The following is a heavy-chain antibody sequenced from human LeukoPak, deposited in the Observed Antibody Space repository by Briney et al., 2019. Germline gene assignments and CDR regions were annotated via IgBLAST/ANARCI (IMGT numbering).Heavy chain of an antibody. CDR2: IHSAGSVT. D-gene: IGHD3-22*01. CDR3: ARDRGYSIDS. Sequence: GGSLRLSCAASGFTFSSYWMHWVRQAPGKGLVSVSHIHSAGSVTSCADSVKGRFIISRDNAKNTLYLQMDSLRAEDTAVYYCARDRGYSIDSWGQGTLVTVSS. CDR1: GFTFSSYW. J-gene: IGHJ4*02. V-gene: IGHV3-74*01.